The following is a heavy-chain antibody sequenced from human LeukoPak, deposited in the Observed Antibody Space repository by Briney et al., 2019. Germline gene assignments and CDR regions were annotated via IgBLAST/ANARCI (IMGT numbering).Heavy chain of an antibody. CDR2: IRYDGSNK. CDR3: AKLPGTLYY. J-gene: IGHJ4*02. V-gene: IGHV3-30*02. Sequence: GGSLKLSCAASGFTFSGSAMHWVRQAPGKGLEWVAFIRYDGSNKYYADSVKGRFTISRDNSKNTLYLQMNSLRAEDTAVYYCAKLPGTLYYWGQGTLVTVSS. CDR1: GFTFSGSA. D-gene: IGHD1-1*01.